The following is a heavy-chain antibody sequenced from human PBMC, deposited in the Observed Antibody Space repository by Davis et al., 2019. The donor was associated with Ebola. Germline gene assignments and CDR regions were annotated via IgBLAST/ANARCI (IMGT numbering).Heavy chain of an antibody. D-gene: IGHD3-3*01. V-gene: IGHV3-23*01. CDR2: TSGSGGST. CDR3: AKDHSGRLRFTYGMDV. Sequence: GGSLRLSCAASGFTFSSYAMSWVRQAPGKGLEWVSATSGSGGSTYYADSVKGRFTISRDNSKNTLYLQMNSLRAEDTAVYYCAKDHSGRLRFTYGMDVWGQGTTVTVSS. J-gene: IGHJ6*02. CDR1: GFTFSSYA.